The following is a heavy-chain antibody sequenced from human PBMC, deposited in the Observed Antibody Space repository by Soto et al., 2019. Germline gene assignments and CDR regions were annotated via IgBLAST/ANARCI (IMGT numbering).Heavy chain of an antibody. D-gene: IGHD2-15*01. Sequence: SETPSPTRPFAGGHISSSSYYWGRISQPPGKGLEWIGSIYYSGSTYYNPSLKSRVTISVDTSKNQFSLKLSSVTAADTAVYYCARHTPAISISDHWGQATLVTVPS. J-gene: IGHJ4*02. CDR2: IYYSGST. CDR1: GGHISSSSYY. CDR3: ARHTPAISISDH. V-gene: IGHV4-39*01.